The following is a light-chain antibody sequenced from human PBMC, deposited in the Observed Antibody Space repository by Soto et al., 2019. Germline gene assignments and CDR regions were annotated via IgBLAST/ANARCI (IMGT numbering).Light chain of an antibody. CDR1: SGSVSSNYF. V-gene: IGLV8-61*01. CDR2: TTN. CDR3: VLYMGSGIWV. J-gene: IGLJ3*02. Sequence: QTVVTQEPSLSVSPGRTVTLTCGLSSGSVSSNYFPSWYQQTPGQAPRTLIHTTNTRSSGFPDRFSGSILGNKAALTITGAQADDESDYYCVLYMGSGIWVFGGGTQLTVL.